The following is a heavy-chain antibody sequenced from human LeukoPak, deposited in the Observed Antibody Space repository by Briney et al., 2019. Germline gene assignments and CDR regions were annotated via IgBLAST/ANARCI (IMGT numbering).Heavy chain of an antibody. Sequence: SVKVSCKACGGTFSSYVISWVRQAPGQGLEGMGGIIPIFGTANYAQKFQGRVTITADKSTSTAYMELSSLRSEDTAVYYCASLIVVVPAAIDYYGMDVWGKGTTVTVSS. CDR3: ASLIVVVPAAIDYYGMDV. CDR1: GGTFSSYV. V-gene: IGHV1-69*06. D-gene: IGHD2-2*01. J-gene: IGHJ6*04. CDR2: IIPIFGTA.